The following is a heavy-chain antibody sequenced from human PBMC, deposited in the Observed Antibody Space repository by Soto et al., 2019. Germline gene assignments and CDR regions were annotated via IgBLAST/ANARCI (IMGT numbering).Heavy chain of an antibody. CDR3: ASHPSDFWFDP. CDR2: IYYSGST. D-gene: IGHD2-21*02. CDR1: GGSISSSSYF. J-gene: IGHJ5*02. V-gene: IGHV4-39*01. Sequence: QLQLQESGPGLVKPSETLALTCSVSGGSISSSSYFWGWIRQPPRKGLEWIGSIYYSGSTYYNPSLSSRVTVYVDTSKNQFYLKLSFVTAADTAVYYCASHPSDFWFDPWGQGTLVTVSS.